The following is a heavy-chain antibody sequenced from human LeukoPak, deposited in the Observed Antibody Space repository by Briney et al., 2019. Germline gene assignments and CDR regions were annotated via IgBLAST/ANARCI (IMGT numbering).Heavy chain of an antibody. CDR3: AREFGDYEAIDY. J-gene: IGHJ4*02. D-gene: IGHD4-17*01. CDR1: GFTFSSYS. Sequence: GGSLRLSCAASGFTFSSYSMNWVRQAPGKGLEWVSSISSSSSYIYYADSVKGRFTISRDNAKNSLYLQVNSLRAEDTAVYYCAREFGDYEAIDYWGQGTLVTVSS. V-gene: IGHV3-21*01. CDR2: ISSSSSYI.